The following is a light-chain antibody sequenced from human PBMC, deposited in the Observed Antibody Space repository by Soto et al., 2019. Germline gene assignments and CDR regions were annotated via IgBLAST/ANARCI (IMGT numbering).Light chain of an antibody. J-gene: IGKJ1*01. V-gene: IGKV1-39*01. CDR3: QPSYSTLWT. CDR2: AAS. CDR1: QSISSY. Sequence: DIQMTQSPSSLSASVGDRVTITCRASQSISSYLNWYQQKPGKAPKLLIYAASSLQSGVPSRFSGSGSGTDFTLTISSLQPEDVATYYCQPSYSTLWTFGQGTKVEIK.